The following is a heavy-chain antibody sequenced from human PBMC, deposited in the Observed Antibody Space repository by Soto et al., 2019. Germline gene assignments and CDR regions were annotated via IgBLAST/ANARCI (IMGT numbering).Heavy chain of an antibody. Sequence: SETLSLTCADYGGSFSCYYWSWIRQPPGEGLEWIGEINHSGSTNYNPSLKSRVTISVDTSKNQFSLKLSSVIAADTAVYYCAKEVVSAAVRGIGYYYYGMDVWGQGTTVTVSS. D-gene: IGHD2-2*01. CDR1: GGSFSCYY. CDR2: INHSGST. V-gene: IGHV4-34*01. J-gene: IGHJ6*02. CDR3: AKEVVSAAVRGIGYYYYGMDV.